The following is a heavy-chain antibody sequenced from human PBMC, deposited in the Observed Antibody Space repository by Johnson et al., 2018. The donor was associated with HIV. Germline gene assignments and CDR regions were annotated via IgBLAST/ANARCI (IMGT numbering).Heavy chain of an antibody. J-gene: IGHJ3*02. Sequence: VQLVESGGGLVQPGGSLRLSCAVSGFTFSNHHMTWVRQAPGKGLEWVANINQDGSDKYYVDSVKGRFTISRDNAQNSLYLQMNSLRAEDTAVYYCGRESTGAGTAFDIWGHGTMVTVSS. CDR2: INQDGSDK. CDR3: GRESTGAGTAFDI. D-gene: IGHD2-8*02. CDR1: GFTFSNHH. V-gene: IGHV3-7*01.